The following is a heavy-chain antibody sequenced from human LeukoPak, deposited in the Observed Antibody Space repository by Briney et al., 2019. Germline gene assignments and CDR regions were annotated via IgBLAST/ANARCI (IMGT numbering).Heavy chain of an antibody. D-gene: IGHD6-19*01. V-gene: IGHV3-33*01. J-gene: IGHJ5*02. CDR3: ARDPSSSGWPYNWFDP. Sequence: GGSLRLSCAASGFTFSSYGMHWVRQAPGKGLEWVAVIWYDGSNKYYADSVKGRFTIYRDNSKNTLYLQMNSLRAEDTAVYYCARDPSSSGWPYNWFDPWGQGTLVTVSS. CDR1: GFTFSSYG. CDR2: IWYDGSNK.